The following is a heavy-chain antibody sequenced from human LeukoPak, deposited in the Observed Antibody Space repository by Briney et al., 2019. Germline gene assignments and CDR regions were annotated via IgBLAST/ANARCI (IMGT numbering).Heavy chain of an antibody. Sequence: SETLSLTCAVYGGSFSGYYWSWIRQPPGKGLEWIGEITHSGSTNYNPSLKSRVTISVDTSKNQFSLKLSSVTAADTAVYYCARESFIPPYYDFWSGSYPAHYFDYWGQGTLVTVSS. CDR2: ITHSGST. J-gene: IGHJ4*02. CDR3: ARESFIPPYYDFWSGSYPAHYFDY. CDR1: GGSFSGYY. V-gene: IGHV4-34*01. D-gene: IGHD3-3*01.